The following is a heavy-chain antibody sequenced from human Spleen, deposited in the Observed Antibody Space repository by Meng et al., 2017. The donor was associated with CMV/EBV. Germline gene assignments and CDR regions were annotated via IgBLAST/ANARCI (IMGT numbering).Heavy chain of an antibody. CDR3: ATGSVPAYFDY. CDR1: GFTFSNAW. J-gene: IGHJ4*02. Sequence: CAASGFTFSNAWMSGVRQAPGKGLGWVGRIKNETDGGTADYAAPVKGRFTISRDGSKNTLYLQMNSLKTEDTAVYYCATGSVPAYFDYWGQGTLVTVSS. D-gene: IGHD2-2*01. CDR2: IKNETDGGTA. V-gene: IGHV3-15*01.